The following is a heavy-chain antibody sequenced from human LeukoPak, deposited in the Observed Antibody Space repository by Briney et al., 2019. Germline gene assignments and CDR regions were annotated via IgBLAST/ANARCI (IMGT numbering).Heavy chain of an antibody. D-gene: IGHD1-26*01. J-gene: IGHJ3*02. CDR1: GFTFSSYA. Sequence: PGGSLRLSCAASGFTFSSYAMHGVRQAPGKGLEWVAVISYDGSNKYYADSVKGRFTISRDNSKNTLYLQMNSLRAEDTAVYYCAKDIGGSYDGGYAFDIWGQGTMVTVSS. CDR2: ISYDGSNK. V-gene: IGHV3-30*04. CDR3: AKDIGGSYDGGYAFDI.